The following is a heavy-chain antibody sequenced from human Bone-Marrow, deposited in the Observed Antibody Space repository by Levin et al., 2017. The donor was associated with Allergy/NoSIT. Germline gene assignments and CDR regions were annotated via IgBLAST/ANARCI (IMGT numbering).Heavy chain of an antibody. D-gene: IGHD3-10*01. CDR3: AHSGDYFKMVRGIIIDPFDS. CDR2: IYWNDDV. V-gene: IGHV2-5*01. Sequence: SGPTLVKPTQTLTLTCTFSGFSLNPRGVGVAWIRQPPEKALEWLALIYWNDDVRYSPSLQNRLIVTKDTSKNQVVLTMTHMDPVDTATYYCAHSGDYFKMVRGIIIDPFDSWGQGILVTVSS. J-gene: IGHJ4*02. CDR1: GFSLNPRGVG.